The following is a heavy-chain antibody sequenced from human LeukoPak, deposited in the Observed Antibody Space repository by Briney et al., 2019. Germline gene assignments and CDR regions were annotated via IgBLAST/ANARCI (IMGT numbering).Heavy chain of an antibody. CDR2: IYTSGST. J-gene: IGHJ6*03. CDR1: GGSISTYY. CDR3: ARGAPLYFYYYYMDV. V-gene: IGHV4-4*09. D-gene: IGHD3-16*01. Sequence: SETLSLTCTVSGGSISTYYWSWIRQPPGKGLEWIGYIYTSGSTNYNPSLKSRVTISVDTSKNQFSLKLSSVTAADTAVYYCARGAPLYFYYYYMDVWGKGTTVTVSS.